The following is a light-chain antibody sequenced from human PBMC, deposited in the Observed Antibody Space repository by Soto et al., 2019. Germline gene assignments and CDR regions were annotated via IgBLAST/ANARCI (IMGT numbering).Light chain of an antibody. J-gene: IGLJ1*01. CDR2: DVS. CDR1: SSDVGGYNY. Sequence: QSALTQPASVSGSPGQSITISCTGTSSDVGGYNYVSWYQQHPGKPPKLMIYDVSNRPSGVSNRVSGSKSGNTASLTISGLQAEDEADYYCSSYTSSSTRVFGTGTKVTVL. V-gene: IGLV2-14*01. CDR3: SSYTSSSTRV.